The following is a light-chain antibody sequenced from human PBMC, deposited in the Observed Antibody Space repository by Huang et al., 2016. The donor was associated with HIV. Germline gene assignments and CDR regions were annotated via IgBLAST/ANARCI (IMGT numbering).Light chain of an antibody. J-gene: IGKJ1*01. Sequence: EIVMTQSPATLSLSPGERVTLSCKASQSVSDYVAWYQQKPGQAPRLLIYRASTRATGIPARFSGGGSGTEFTFTISGLQSEDSAVYYCQQFNNWPPWTFGQGTKVEIK. CDR1: QSVSDY. CDR3: QQFNNWPPWT. CDR2: RAS. V-gene: IGKV3-15*01.